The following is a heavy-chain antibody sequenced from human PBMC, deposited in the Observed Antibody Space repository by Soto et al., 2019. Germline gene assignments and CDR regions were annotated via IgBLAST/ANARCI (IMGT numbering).Heavy chain of an antibody. D-gene: IGHD3-3*01. J-gene: IGHJ4*02. CDR1: GGSFSGYY. Sequence: PSETLSLTCAVYGGSFSGYYWSWIRQPPGKGLEWIGEINHSGSTNYNPSLKSRVTISVDTSKNQFSLKLSSVTAADTAVYYCARWLAVYYDFWSGYYGAHFDYWGQGTLVTVSS. V-gene: IGHV4-34*01. CDR2: INHSGST. CDR3: ARWLAVYYDFWSGYYGAHFDY.